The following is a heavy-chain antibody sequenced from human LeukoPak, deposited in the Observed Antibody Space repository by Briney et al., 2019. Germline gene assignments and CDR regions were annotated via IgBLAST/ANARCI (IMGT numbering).Heavy chain of an antibody. CDR2: INPNSGGT. CDR3: ARSSRTSVTIFGVVVY. CDR1: GYPFTGYY. Sequence: ASVKVSCKASGYPFTGYYMHWVRQAPGQGLEWMGWINPNSGGTNYAQKFQGRVTMTRDTSISTAYMELSRLRSDDTAVYYCARSSRTSVTIFGVVVYWGQGTLVTVSS. V-gene: IGHV1-2*02. J-gene: IGHJ4*02. D-gene: IGHD3-3*01.